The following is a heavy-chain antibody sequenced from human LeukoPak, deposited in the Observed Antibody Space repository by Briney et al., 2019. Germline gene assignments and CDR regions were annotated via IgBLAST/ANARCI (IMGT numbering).Heavy chain of an antibody. CDR2: ISSSSSTI. D-gene: IGHD6-13*01. V-gene: IGHV3-48*04. J-gene: IGHJ6*03. CDR3: ARDGWGAAGTNYMDV. CDR1: GFTFSSYS. Sequence: GGSLRLSCAGSGFTFSSYSMNWVRQAPGKGLEWVSYISSSSSTIYYADSVKGRFTISRDNAKTSVYLQMNSLRAEDTAVYYCARDGWGAAGTNYMDVWGKGTPVTVSS.